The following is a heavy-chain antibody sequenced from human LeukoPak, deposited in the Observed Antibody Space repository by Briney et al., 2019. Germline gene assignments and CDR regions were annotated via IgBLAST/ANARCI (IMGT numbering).Heavy chain of an antibody. D-gene: IGHD6-19*01. Sequence: SETLSLTCAVYGGSFSGYYWSWIRQPPGKGLEWIGEINHSGSTNYNPSLKSRVTISVDTSKDQFSLKLSSVTAADTAVYYCARDGDSSGGKHYYYYYMDVWGKGTTVTISS. CDR2: INHSGST. CDR3: ARDGDSSGGKHYYYYYMDV. J-gene: IGHJ6*03. CDR1: GGSFSGYY. V-gene: IGHV4-34*01.